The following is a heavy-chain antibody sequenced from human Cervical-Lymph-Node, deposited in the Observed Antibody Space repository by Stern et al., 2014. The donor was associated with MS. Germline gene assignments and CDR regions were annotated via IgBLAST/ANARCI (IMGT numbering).Heavy chain of an antibody. Sequence: QDQLVQSGAEVKKPGASVKVSCKGSGYTLSALSMHWVRQAPGKGLEWLGGFDPEDDEAIYAQKFQGRVTMTEDTATDTAYMELSSLRSEDTAVYYCATRVAYYYDSSGSYFLNCGQGTLVTVSS. V-gene: IGHV1-24*01. J-gene: IGHJ4*02. CDR3: ATRVAYYYDSSGSYFLN. D-gene: IGHD3-22*01. CDR1: GYTLSALS. CDR2: FDPEDDEA.